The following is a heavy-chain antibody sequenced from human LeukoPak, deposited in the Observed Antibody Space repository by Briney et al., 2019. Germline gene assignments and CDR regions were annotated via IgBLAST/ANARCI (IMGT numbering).Heavy chain of an antibody. J-gene: IGHJ4*02. CDR1: GYTFTSYG. Sequence: ASVKVSCKAFGYTFTSYGISSVRQAPGQGVGWMGWISAHGGHANYAQEPQGRVTMPTDTSTSTAYMELSSLRSDDTAMYYCARVLGDGYDPAHYWGQGTLVTVSS. V-gene: IGHV1-18*01. CDR3: ARVLGDGYDPAHY. CDR2: ISAHGGHA. D-gene: IGHD5-12*01.